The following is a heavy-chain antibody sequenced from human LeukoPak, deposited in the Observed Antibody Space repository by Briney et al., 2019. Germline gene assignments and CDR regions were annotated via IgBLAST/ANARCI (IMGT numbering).Heavy chain of an antibody. Sequence: SETLSLTCTVSGGSISSYYWTWIRQPPGKGLEWIGHIYYSGSTNYNPSLKSPVTISVDTSKNQFSLKLSSVTAADTAVYYCARVAYWGIAVAGIKWFDPWGQGTLVTVSS. J-gene: IGHJ5*02. V-gene: IGHV4-59*12. D-gene: IGHD6-19*01. CDR2: IYYSGST. CDR1: GGSISSYY. CDR3: ARVAYWGIAVAGIKWFDP.